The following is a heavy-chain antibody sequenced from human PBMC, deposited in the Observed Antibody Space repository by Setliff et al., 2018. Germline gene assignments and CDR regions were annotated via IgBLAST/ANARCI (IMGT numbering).Heavy chain of an antibody. CDR1: GFTFSTYW. J-gene: IGHJ3*02. Sequence: GGSLRLSCAASGFTFSTYWMSWVRQAPGKGLEWVANVKQDGSEKYYVDSVKGRFSISRENAKNTLYLQMNSLGAEDTAVYYCVRGGAGATIADTFDIWGQGTMVTVSS. V-gene: IGHV3-7*01. CDR2: VKQDGSEK. CDR3: VRGGAGATIADTFDI. D-gene: IGHD1-26*01.